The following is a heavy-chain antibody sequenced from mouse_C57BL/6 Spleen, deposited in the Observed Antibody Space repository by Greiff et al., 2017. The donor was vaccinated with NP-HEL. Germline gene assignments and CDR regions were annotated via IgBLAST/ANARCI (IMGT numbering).Heavy chain of an antibody. CDR3: ARGPGYSSSLGYYAMDY. V-gene: IGHV1-52*01. D-gene: IGHD1-1*01. CDR1: GYTFTSYW. Sequence: QVQLQQPGAELVRPGSSVKLSCKASGYTFTSYWMHWVKQRPIQGLEWIGNIYPSDSETHYNQKFKDKATLTVDKSSSTAYMQLRSLTSEDSAVYYCARGPGYSSSLGYYAMDYWGQGTSVTVSS. CDR2: IYPSDSET. J-gene: IGHJ4*01.